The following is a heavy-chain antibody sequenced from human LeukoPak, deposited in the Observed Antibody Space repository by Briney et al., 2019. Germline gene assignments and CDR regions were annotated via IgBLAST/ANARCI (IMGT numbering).Heavy chain of an antibody. Sequence: SETLPLTCTVSGGSISSSSYYWGWIRQPPGKGLEWIGTIYYSGSTYQNSSLKSRVTISKDTSKNQFSLKLSFVTAADTAVYFCARGWQLSDYFDYWGQGTLVTVSS. CDR3: ARGWQLSDYFDY. J-gene: IGHJ4*02. CDR2: IYYSGST. CDR1: GGSISSSSYY. V-gene: IGHV4-39*01. D-gene: IGHD4-23*01.